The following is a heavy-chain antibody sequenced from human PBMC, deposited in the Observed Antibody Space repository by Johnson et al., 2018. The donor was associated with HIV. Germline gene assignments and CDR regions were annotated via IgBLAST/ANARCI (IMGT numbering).Heavy chain of an antibody. CDR1: GFTFSSYA. CDR2: ISWSSGGI. V-gene: IGHV3-9*01. Sequence: EVQLVESGGGVVQPGGSLRLSCAASGFTFSSYAMHWVRQAPGKGLEWVSGISWSSGGIGYADSVNVRFTISRDNAKNSLYLQMNSLRAEDTALYYCAKGEGSSSTSAFDIWGQGTMVTVSS. J-gene: IGHJ3*02. D-gene: IGHD6-6*01. CDR3: AKGEGSSSTSAFDI.